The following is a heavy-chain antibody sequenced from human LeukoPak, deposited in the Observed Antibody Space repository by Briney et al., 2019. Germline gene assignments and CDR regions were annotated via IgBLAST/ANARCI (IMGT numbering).Heavy chain of an antibody. CDR2: IYYSGST. Sequence: SETLSLTCTVSGGSISSSSYYWGWIRQPPGKGLEWIGSIYYSGSTYYNPSLKSRVTISVDTSKNQFSLKLSSVTAADTAVYYCARDTRVHYYDSSGPVDYWGQGTLVTVSS. CDR3: ARDTRVHYYDSSGPVDY. V-gene: IGHV4-39*07. J-gene: IGHJ4*02. CDR1: GGSISSSSYY. D-gene: IGHD3-22*01.